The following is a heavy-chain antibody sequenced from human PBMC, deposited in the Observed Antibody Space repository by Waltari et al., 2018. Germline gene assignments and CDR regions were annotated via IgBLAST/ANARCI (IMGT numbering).Heavy chain of an antibody. J-gene: IGHJ4*02. CDR1: GFTFSSYA. CDR2: ISGRGGST. D-gene: IGHD2-15*01. Sequence: EVQLVESGGGLVQPGGSLRLSCAASGFTFSSYAMSWVRQAPGKGLEWVSAISGRGGSTYYADSVKGRFTISRDNSKNTLYLQMNSLRAEDTAVYYCAKPHSHCSGGSCYFDYWGQGTLVTVSS. V-gene: IGHV3-23*04. CDR3: AKPHSHCSGGSCYFDY.